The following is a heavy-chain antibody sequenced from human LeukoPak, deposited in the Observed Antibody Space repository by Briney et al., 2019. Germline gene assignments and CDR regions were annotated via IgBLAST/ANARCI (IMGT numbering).Heavy chain of an antibody. J-gene: IGHJ4*02. Sequence: PGGSLRLSCAASGFTFSNYDMSWVRQAPGKGLEWVSAISGSGGSTYYADSVKGRFTISRDNSKNSLYLQMNSLRAEDTAVYYCAKPIAASVGIVGATTYWGQGTLVTVSS. CDR2: ISGSGGST. CDR3: AKPIAASVGIVGATTY. D-gene: IGHD1-26*01. V-gene: IGHV3-23*01. CDR1: GFTFSNYD.